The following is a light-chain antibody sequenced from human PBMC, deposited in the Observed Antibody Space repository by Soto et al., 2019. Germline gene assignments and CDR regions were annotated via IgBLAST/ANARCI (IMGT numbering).Light chain of an antibody. V-gene: IGLV2-23*01. Sequence: QSALTQPASVSGSPGQSITISCTGTSSDVGNYNLVSWYQHHPGKAPKLMIYEGSKRPSGVSNRFSGSKSGSTASLTISGLQAEDEADYYCCSYAGSSTYVVFGGGTKLTVL. CDR2: EGS. CDR1: SSDVGNYNL. J-gene: IGLJ2*01. CDR3: CSYAGSSTYVV.